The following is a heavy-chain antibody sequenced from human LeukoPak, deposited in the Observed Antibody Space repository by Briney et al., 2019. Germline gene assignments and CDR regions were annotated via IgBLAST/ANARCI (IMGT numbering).Heavy chain of an antibody. CDR2: INPNSSGT. V-gene: IGHV1-2*02. CDR1: GYTFTGYY. CDR3: ARVSHRIVVVPAAIFVLGY. Sequence: ASVKVSCKASGYTFTGYYMHWVRQAPGQGLEWMGWINPNSSGTNYAQKFQGRVTMTRDTSISTAYMELSRLRSDDTAVYYCARVSHRIVVVPAAIFVLGYWGQGTLVTVSS. J-gene: IGHJ4*02. D-gene: IGHD2-2*02.